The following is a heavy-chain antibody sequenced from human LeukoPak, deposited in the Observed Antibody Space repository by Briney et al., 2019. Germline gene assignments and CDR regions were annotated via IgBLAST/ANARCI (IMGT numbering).Heavy chain of an antibody. CDR2: ISYDGSNK. CDR1: GFTFSRYG. CDR3: AKGGYSNGRYYYYYMDV. Sequence: AGSLRLSCSASGFTFSRYGMNWVRQAPGKGLEWVAVISYDGSNKYYGDSVKGRFTISRDSSKKSLYLQMNSLRAEDTAVYYCAKGGYSNGRYYYYYMDVWGEGTTVTVSS. J-gene: IGHJ6*03. V-gene: IGHV3-30*18. D-gene: IGHD5-18*01.